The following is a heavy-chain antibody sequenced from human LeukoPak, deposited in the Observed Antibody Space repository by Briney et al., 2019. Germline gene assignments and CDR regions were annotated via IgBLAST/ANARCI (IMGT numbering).Heavy chain of an antibody. V-gene: IGHV3-74*01. Sequence: PGGSLRLSCAASGFTFSCYWMHWVRQAPGKGLVWVSRINSDGSSTSYADSVKGRFTISRYDAKNTLYLQMNSLRAEDTAVYYCARDSYYGSGSYYNWGQGTLVTVSS. CDR1: GFTFSCYW. J-gene: IGHJ4*02. D-gene: IGHD3-10*01. CDR2: INSDGSST. CDR3: ARDSYYGSGSYYN.